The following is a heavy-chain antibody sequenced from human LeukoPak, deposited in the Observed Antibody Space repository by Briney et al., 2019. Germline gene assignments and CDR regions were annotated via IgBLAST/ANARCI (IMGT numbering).Heavy chain of an antibody. V-gene: IGHV3-30-3*01. CDR2: ISYDGSNK. CDR1: GFTFNTYA. CDR3: ARDHLYYYDSTGYYYPAY. Sequence: GGSLRLSCAASGFTFNTYAIHWVRQAPGKGLEWVAVISYDGSNKYYADSVKGRFTISRDNSKNTLYLQMNSLRAEDTAVYYCARDHLYYYDSTGYYYPAYWGQGTLVTVSS. D-gene: IGHD3-22*01. J-gene: IGHJ4*02.